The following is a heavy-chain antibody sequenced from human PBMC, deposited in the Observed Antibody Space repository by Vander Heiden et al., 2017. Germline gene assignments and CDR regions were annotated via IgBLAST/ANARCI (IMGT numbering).Heavy chain of an antibody. D-gene: IGHD6-13*01. V-gene: IGHV3-23*01. J-gene: IGHJ4*02. CDR1: VFTFSSYA. CDR2: ISGSGGST. Sequence: EVPLLESGGGLVQPGGSLRLPCAASVFTFSSYAMSWVRQAPGKGLEWVSAISGSGGSTYYADSVKGRFTISRDNSKNTLYLQMNSLRAEDTAVYYCANGIQSWPPQIDYWGQGTLVTVSS. CDR3: ANGIQSWPPQIDY.